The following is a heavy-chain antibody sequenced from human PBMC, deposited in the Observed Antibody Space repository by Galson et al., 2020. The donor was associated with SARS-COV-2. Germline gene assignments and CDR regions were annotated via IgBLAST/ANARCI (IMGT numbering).Heavy chain of an antibody. CDR1: GGSISSYS. CDR3: ARYGVVDYYDSSGYDTNAFDI. J-gene: IGHJ3*02. CDR2: IYYSGST. D-gene: IGHD3-22*01. V-gene: IGHV4-59*01. Sequence: SETLSLTCTVSGGSISSYSRSWIRQPPRKGLEWIGYIYYSGSTNYNPSLKSRVTISVDTSKNQFSLKLSSVTAADTDVYYCARYGVVDYYDSSGYDTNAFDIWGQGTMVTVSS.